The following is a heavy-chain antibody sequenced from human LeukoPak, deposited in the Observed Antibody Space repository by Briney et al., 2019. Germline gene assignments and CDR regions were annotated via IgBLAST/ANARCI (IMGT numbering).Heavy chain of an antibody. V-gene: IGHV4-61*02. CDR3: AGDNSYSGSYLEAFDI. D-gene: IGHD1-26*01. CDR2: IYTSGST. J-gene: IGHJ3*02. CDR1: GGSISSGSYY. Sequence: PSETLSLTCTVSGGSISSGSYYWSWIRQPAGKGLEWIGRIYTSGSTNYNPSLKSRVTISVDTSKNQFSLKLSSVTAADTAVYYCAGDNSYSGSYLEAFDIWGQGTMVTVSS.